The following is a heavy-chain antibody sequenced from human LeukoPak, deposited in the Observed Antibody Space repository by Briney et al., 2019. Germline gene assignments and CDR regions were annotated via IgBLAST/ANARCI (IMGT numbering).Heavy chain of an antibody. J-gene: IGHJ6*03. D-gene: IGHD7-27*01. CDR3: ARVDGSQTGVDYYMDV. CDR2: IIPIFGTA. CDR1: GGTFSSYA. Sequence: ASVKVSCKASGGTFSSYAISWVRQAPGQGLEWMGGIIPIFGTANYAQKFQGRVTITADKSTSTAYMELSSLRSEDTAVYYCARVDGSQTGVDYYMDVWGKGTTVTVSS. V-gene: IGHV1-69*06.